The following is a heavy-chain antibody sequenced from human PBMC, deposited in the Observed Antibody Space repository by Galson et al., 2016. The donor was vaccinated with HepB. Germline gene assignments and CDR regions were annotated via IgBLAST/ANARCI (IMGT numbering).Heavy chain of an antibody. CDR1: GFTFSSYP. V-gene: IGHV3-21*01. CDR2: ISSSSSSGPDT. J-gene: IGHJ4*02. Sequence: SLRLSCAASGFTFSSYPMNWVRLAPGKGLEWVSSISSSSSSGPDTYYADSVKGRFTISRDNAKKSLSLQMNSLRAEDTAVYYCARVTGYSYRLDYWGQGTLVTVSS. D-gene: IGHD5-18*01. CDR3: ARVTGYSYRLDY.